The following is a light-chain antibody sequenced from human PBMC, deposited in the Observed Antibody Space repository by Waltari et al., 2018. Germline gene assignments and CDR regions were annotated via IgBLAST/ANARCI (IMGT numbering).Light chain of an antibody. V-gene: IGKV3-15*01. J-gene: IGKJ1*01. Sequence: EILMPRTPATMPVPSVERAHLSCRPSQSVSSNLAWYEQKPGQAPRPLIYGASTRATGIPARFSGSGSGTEFTLTISSLQSEDFAVYYCQQDNNWPWSFGQGTKVEIK. CDR2: GAS. CDR1: QSVSSN. CDR3: QQDNNWPWS.